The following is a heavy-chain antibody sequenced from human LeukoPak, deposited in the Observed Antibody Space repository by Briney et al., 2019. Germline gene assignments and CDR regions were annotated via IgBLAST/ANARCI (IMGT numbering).Heavy chain of an antibody. Sequence: GGSLRLSCAASGFTFSSYWMSWVRQAPGKGLEWVANIKQDGSEKYYVDSVKGRFTISRDNAKNSLYLQMNSLRAEDTAVYYCASFGELLTYAFVYWGQGTLVTVSS. CDR2: IKQDGSEK. CDR1: GFTFSSYW. V-gene: IGHV3-7*01. D-gene: IGHD3-10*01. J-gene: IGHJ4*02. CDR3: ASFGELLTYAFVY.